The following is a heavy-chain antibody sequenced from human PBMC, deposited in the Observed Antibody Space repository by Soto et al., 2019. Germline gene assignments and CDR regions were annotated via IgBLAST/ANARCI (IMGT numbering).Heavy chain of an antibody. D-gene: IGHD3-3*01. Sequence: LRLSCAASGFTFSSYGMHGVGQASCKGLEGVAVISYDGSNKYYADSVKGRFTISRDNSKNTLYLQMNSLRAEDTAVYYCAKFGPMTNPFHDYWGQGTLVTVSS. J-gene: IGHJ4*02. V-gene: IGHV3-30*18. CDR2: ISYDGSNK. CDR1: GFTFSSYG. CDR3: AKFGPMTNPFHDY.